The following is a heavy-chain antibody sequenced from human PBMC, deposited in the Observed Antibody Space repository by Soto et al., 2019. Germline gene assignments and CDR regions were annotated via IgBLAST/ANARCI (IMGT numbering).Heavy chain of an antibody. V-gene: IGHV3-30*18. CDR3: AKDLVAAAGRWSYYYYYGMDV. CDR2: ISYDGSNK. CDR1: GFTFSSYG. J-gene: IGHJ6*02. D-gene: IGHD6-13*01. Sequence: QVQLVESGGGVVQPGRSLRLSCAASGFTFSSYGMHWVRQAPGKGLEWVAVISYDGSNKYYADSVKGRFTISRDNSKNTLYLQMNSLRAEDTAVYYCAKDLVAAAGRWSYYYYYGMDVWGQGTTVTVSS.